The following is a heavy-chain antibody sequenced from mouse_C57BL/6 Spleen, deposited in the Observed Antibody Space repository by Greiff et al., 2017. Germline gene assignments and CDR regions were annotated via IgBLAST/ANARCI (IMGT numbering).Heavy chain of an antibody. V-gene: IGHV1-18*01. CDR3: ARGGSWFAY. J-gene: IGHJ3*01. CDR2: INPNNGGT. Sequence: EVKLMESGPELVKPGASVKIPCQASGYTFTDYNMDWVKQSHGKSLEWIGDINPNNGGTIYNQKFKGKATLTVDKSSSTAYMELRSLTSEDTAVYYCARGGSWFAYWGQGTLVTVSA. CDR1: GYTFTDYN.